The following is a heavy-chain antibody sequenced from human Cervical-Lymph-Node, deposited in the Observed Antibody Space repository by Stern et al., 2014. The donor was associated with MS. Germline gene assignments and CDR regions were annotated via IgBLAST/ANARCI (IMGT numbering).Heavy chain of an antibody. V-gene: IGHV1-69*09. CDR1: GGSFSSYT. J-gene: IGHJ4*02. CDR2: IILILGIA. D-gene: IGHD2-15*01. CDR3: AREDCSGGSCLF. Sequence: QVQLGQSGAEVKKPGSSVKVSCKASGGSFSSYTISWVRQAPGQGLEWMGRIILILGIANYAQKFQGRVTITADKSTSTAYMELSSLRSEDTAVYYCAREDCSGGSCLFWGQGTLVTVSS.